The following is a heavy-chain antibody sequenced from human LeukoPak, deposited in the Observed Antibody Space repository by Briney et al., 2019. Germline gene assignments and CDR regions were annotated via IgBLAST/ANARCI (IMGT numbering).Heavy chain of an antibody. Sequence: GGSLRLSCAASGFTFSSYEMNWVRQAPGKGLEWVANIKQDGSEKYYVDSVKGRFTISRDNAKNSLYLQMNSLRAEDTAVYYCARDKIVGATHFDYWGQGSLVTVSS. CDR3: ARDKIVGATHFDY. CDR2: IKQDGSEK. CDR1: GFTFSSYE. D-gene: IGHD1-26*01. J-gene: IGHJ4*02. V-gene: IGHV3-7*01.